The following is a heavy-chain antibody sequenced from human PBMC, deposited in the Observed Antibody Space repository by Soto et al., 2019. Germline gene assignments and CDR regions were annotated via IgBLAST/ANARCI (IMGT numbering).Heavy chain of an antibody. D-gene: IGHD4-17*01. V-gene: IGHV4-34*01. Sequence: QVQLQQWGAGLLKPSETLSLTCAVYGGSFSGYYWSWIRQPPGKGLEWIGEINHSESTNYNPSLKSRATISVDTSKNQFSLKLTSVTAADTAVYYCARGVGGYGRDIDYWGQGTLVTVSS. CDR2: INHSEST. CDR1: GGSFSGYY. CDR3: ARGVGGYGRDIDY. J-gene: IGHJ4*02.